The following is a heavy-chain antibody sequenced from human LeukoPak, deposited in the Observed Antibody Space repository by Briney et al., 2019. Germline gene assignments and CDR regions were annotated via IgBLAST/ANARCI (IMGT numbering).Heavy chain of an antibody. Sequence: ASVKVSCKAFGYTFTSNYMHWVRQAPGQGPEWMGVISPSGGSTTYAQKFQGRVTMTRDTSISTAYMELSRLRSDDTAVYYCAREGYSSGWFQATNFDYWGQGTLVTVSS. D-gene: IGHD6-19*01. V-gene: IGHV1-2*02. CDR1: GYTFTSNY. CDR3: AREGYSSGWFQATNFDY. CDR2: ISPSGGST. J-gene: IGHJ4*02.